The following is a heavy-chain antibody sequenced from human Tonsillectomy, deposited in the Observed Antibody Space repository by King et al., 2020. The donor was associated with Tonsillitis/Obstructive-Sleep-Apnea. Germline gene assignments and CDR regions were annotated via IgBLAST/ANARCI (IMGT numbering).Heavy chain of an antibody. CDR2: IDPSDSET. J-gene: IGHJ5*02. CDR3: ARMTVVRTDLFDP. Sequence: VQLVESRAEVKKPGESLRISCKVSGNSFSNYWISWVRQVPGKGLEWMGRIDPSDSETYYSPSFQGHVTFSADTSITTAYLQWSSLKASDSAIYYCARMTVVRTDLFDPWGQGTLVIVSS. D-gene: IGHD2-21*02. CDR1: GNSFSNYW. V-gene: IGHV5-10-1*01.